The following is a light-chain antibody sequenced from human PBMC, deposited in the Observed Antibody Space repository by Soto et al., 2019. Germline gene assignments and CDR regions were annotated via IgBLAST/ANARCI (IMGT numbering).Light chain of an antibody. V-gene: IGKV3-11*01. Sequence: EIVLTQSPATLSLSPGERATLSCRASQSVGSFLAWYQQKFGQAPRLLIYGASKRATGIPARFSGSGSGTDFTLTISSLEPEDFAVYYCQQRNNWPPELTFGGGTRVEIK. J-gene: IGKJ4*01. CDR1: QSVGSF. CDR2: GAS. CDR3: QQRNNWPPELT.